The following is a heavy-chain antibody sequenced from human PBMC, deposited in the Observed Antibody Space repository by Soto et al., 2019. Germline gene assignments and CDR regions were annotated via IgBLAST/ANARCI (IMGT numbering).Heavy chain of an antibody. CDR3: TTGDSESITIFGVVIHEGYGMDV. V-gene: IGHV3-15*01. D-gene: IGHD3-3*01. J-gene: IGHJ6*02. CDR2: IKSKTDGGTT. CDR1: GFTFSNAW. Sequence: GGSLRLSCAASGFTFSNAWMSWVRQAPGKGLEWVGRIKSKTDGGTTDYAAPVKGRFTISRDDSKNTLYLQMNSLKTEDTAVYYCTTGDSESITIFGVVIHEGYGMDVWGQGTTVTVSS.